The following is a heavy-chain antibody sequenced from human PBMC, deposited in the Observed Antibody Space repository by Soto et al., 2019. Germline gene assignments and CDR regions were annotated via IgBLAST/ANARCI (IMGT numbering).Heavy chain of an antibody. V-gene: IGHV4-4*02. CDR2: IYHSGST. D-gene: IGHD6-13*01. CDR3: ARLPGGYISSPADY. CDR1: GGSISSNNW. J-gene: IGHJ4*02. Sequence: QVQLQESGPGLVKPSGTLSLTCAVSGGSISSNNWWSWVRQPPGKGLEWIGEIYHSGSTNYNPSLKSRVPIAVDKSKSQLSLELSSVTAADTAVYYCARLPGGYISSPADYWGQGTLVTVSS.